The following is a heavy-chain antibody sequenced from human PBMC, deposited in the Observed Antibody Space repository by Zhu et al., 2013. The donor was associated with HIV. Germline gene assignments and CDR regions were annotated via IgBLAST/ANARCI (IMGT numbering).Heavy chain of an antibody. CDR1: GYTFTDYA. Sequence: QVQLVQSGTEVKKPGASVKVSCKAPGYTFTDYAISWVRQAPRQGLEWMGWISTYSGNTKYSQKFQGRVTITRDTSASTAYMELSSLRSEDTAVYYCAREPPYYYDSSGYYGYLDYWGQGTLVTVSS. CDR2: ISTYSGNT. D-gene: IGHD3-22*01. J-gene: IGHJ4*02. CDR3: AREPPYYYDSSGYYGYLDY. V-gene: IGHV1-18*01.